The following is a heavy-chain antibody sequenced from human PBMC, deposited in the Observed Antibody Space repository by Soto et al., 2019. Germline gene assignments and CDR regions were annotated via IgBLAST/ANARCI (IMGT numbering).Heavy chain of an antibody. Sequence: QITLKESGPTLVKPTQTLTLTCTFSGFSLSSIGVGVGWIRQPPGKALEWLRILYWDDDKHYSPSLKSRISIAKDTSKDQVVFTLTNLDPVDTATYYCAHTIVVVPTAHDAFDVWGQGTMVTVSS. J-gene: IGHJ3*01. V-gene: IGHV2-5*02. CDR1: GFSLSSIGVG. CDR3: AHTIVVVPTAHDAFDV. CDR2: LYWDDDK. D-gene: IGHD2-2*01.